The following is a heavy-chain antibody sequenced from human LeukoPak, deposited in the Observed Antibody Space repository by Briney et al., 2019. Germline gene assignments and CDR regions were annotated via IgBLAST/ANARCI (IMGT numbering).Heavy chain of an antibody. J-gene: IGHJ4*02. Sequence: GGSLRISCAASGFTFSNASMSWVRQAPGKGLEWVGHIKSKTDGGTTDYAAPVKGRFTISRDDSKNTLYLQMNSLKTEDTAVYYCTTGLPDYGDYVDYWGQGTLVTVSS. CDR3: TTGLPDYGDYVDY. V-gene: IGHV3-15*01. CDR2: IKSKTDGGTT. D-gene: IGHD4-17*01. CDR1: GFTFSNAS.